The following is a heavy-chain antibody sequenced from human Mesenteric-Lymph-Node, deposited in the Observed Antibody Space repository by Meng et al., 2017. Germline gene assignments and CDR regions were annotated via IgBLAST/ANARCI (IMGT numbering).Heavy chain of an antibody. CDR2: IDDSGST. V-gene: IGHV4-4*02. CDR1: GVSISSNIR. CDR3: VRDTRRGGGWFDP. Sequence: QVQLQESGPGLVKPSGTLSLTCGVSGVSISSNIRWTWVRQPPGKGLEWIGDIDDSGSTNYNPSLKSRVTISVDKSKNQFSLKLSSVTAADTAVYYCVRDTRRGGGWFDPWGQGTLVTVSS. D-gene: IGHD2-15*01. J-gene: IGHJ5*02.